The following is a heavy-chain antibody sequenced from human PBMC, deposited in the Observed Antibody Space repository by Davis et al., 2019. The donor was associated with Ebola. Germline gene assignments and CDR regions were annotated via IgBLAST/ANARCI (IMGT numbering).Heavy chain of an antibody. Sequence: SEPLSPPCILPGDSIRNYYWSWIRQTPGKGLEWIGDIDNNGRTRSTPSPSSRIIISVETPTNHFSLKVTSAAAADTAVYYCARSETGHTYGYLADGYYYYGIEVWGQGTTVTVS. D-gene: IGHD5-18*01. J-gene: IGHJ6*02. V-gene: IGHV4-59*01. CDR3: ARSETGHTYGYLADGYYYYGIEV. CDR1: GDSIRNYY. CDR2: IDNNGRT.